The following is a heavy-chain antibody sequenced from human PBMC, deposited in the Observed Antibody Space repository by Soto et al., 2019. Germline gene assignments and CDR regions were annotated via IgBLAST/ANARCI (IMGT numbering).Heavy chain of an antibody. CDR1: GYTFTSYA. D-gene: IGHD6-13*01. V-gene: IGHV1-3*01. CDR2: INAGNGNT. CDR3: ARGRQQLNWFDP. J-gene: IGHJ5*02. Sequence: GASVQVSCKASGYTFTSYAMHWVRQAPGQRLEWMGWINAGNGNTKYSQKFQGRVTITRDTSASTAYMELSSLRSEDTAMYYCARGRQQLNWFDPWGQGTLVTVSS.